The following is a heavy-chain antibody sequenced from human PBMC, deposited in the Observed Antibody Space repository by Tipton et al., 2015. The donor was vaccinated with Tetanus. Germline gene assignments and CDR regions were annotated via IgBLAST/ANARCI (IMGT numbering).Heavy chain of an antibody. J-gene: IGHJ5*02. V-gene: IGHV3-11*01. CDR3: ARDLRHCTEGVSYSFALS. Sequence: SLRLSCAGSGFTFNDFYMSWVRQAPGKGPEFVSHISPSGGITYYADSVRGRFTISRDNAKRFLYLQMNSMTADDTAVYYCARDLRHCTEGVSYSFALSWGQRTLVTASS. D-gene: IGHD2-8*01. CDR2: ISPSGGIT. CDR1: GFTFNDFY.